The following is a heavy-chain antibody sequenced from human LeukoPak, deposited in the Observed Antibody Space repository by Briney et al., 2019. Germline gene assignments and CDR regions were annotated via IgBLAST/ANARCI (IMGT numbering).Heavy chain of an antibody. J-gene: IGHJ4*02. Sequence: GGSPRLSCAASGFTFSSYAMSWVRQAPGKGLEWVSAISGSGGSTYYADSVKGRFTISRDNSKNTLYLQMNSLRAEDTAVYYCAKEGYDSSGYYYGPFDYWGQGTLVTVSS. CDR1: GFTFSSYA. D-gene: IGHD3-22*01. V-gene: IGHV3-23*01. CDR2: ISGSGGST. CDR3: AKEGYDSSGYYYGPFDY.